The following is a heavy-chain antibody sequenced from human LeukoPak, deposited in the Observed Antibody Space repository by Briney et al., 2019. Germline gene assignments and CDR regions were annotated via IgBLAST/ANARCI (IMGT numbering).Heavy chain of an antibody. D-gene: IGHD3-22*01. Sequence: SETLSLTCSVSGGSIRNYFWSWIRQPAGKGLEWIGSIYTSGSTDYNPSLRSRVTMSVDTSRNQFSLRLTSMTAADTAVYYCARESKSYDGSGFYHDYWGQGTLVAVSS. CDR3: ARESKSYDGSGFYHDY. CDR2: IYTSGST. J-gene: IGHJ4*02. CDR1: GGSIRNYF. V-gene: IGHV4-4*07.